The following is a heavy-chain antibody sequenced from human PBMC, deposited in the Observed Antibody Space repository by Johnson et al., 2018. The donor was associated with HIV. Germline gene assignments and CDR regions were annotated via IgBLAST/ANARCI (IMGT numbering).Heavy chain of an antibody. CDR3: ARDSRICTMVLLSDAFDI. Sequence: VQLVESGGGVVRPGGSLRLSCAASGFTFDDYGMSWVRQAPGKGLEWVSGINWNGGSTGYADSVKGRFTISRDNAKNSLYLQMNSLRAEDTALYYCARDSRICTMVLLSDAFDIWGQGTMVTVSS. D-gene: IGHD3-10*01. CDR2: INWNGGST. V-gene: IGHV3-20*04. J-gene: IGHJ3*02. CDR1: GFTFDDYG.